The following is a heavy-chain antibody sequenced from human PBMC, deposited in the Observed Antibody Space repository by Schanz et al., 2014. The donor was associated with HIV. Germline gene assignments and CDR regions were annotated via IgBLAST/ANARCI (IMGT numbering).Heavy chain of an antibody. D-gene: IGHD5-18*01. CDR1: GLTLSSYG. J-gene: IGHJ6*02. CDR3: AKDPQNGYLGYFGMDV. CDR2: IWYDGTNK. Sequence: VQVLESGGDLVQPGGSLRLSCAASGLTLSSYGMSWVRQAPGKGLEWVAVIWYDGTNKYYADSVKGRFTISRDNSKNTLYLEMISLRAEETAVYYCAKDPQNGYLGYFGMDVWGQGTTVTVSS. V-gene: IGHV3-30*02.